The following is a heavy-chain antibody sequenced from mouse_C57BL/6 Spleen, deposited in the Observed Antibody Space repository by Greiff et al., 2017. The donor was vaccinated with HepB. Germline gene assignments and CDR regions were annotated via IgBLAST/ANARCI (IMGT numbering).Heavy chain of an antibody. V-gene: IGHV1-55*01. CDR2: IYPGSGST. CDR1: GYTFTSYW. Sequence: QVQLQQPGAELVKPGASVKMSCKASGYTFTSYWITWVKQRPGQGLEWIGDIYPGSGSTNYNEKFKSKATLTVDTSSSTAYTQLSSLTSEDSAVYYCARKGYGEGYAMDYWGQGTSVTVSS. CDR3: ARKGYGEGYAMDY. J-gene: IGHJ4*01. D-gene: IGHD2-10*02.